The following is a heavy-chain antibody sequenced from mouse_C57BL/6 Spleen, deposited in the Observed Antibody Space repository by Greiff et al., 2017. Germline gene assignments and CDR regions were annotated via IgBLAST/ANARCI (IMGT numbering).Heavy chain of an antibody. CDR1: GYSFTDYN. D-gene: IGHD1-1*01. Sequence: VQLKESGPELVKPGASVKISCKASGYSFTDYNMNWVKQSNGKSLEWIGVINPNYGTTSYNQKFKGKATLTVDQSSSTAYMQLNSLTSEDSAVYYCARWGGSSPYAMDYWGQGTSVTVSS. CDR2: INPNYGTT. CDR3: ARWGGSSPYAMDY. V-gene: IGHV1-39*01. J-gene: IGHJ4*01.